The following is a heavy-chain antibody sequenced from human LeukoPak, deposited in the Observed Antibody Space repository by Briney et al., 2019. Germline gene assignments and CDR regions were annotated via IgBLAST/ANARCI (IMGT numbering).Heavy chain of an antibody. CDR1: GFTFSSYS. V-gene: IGHV3-21*01. Sequence: GGSLRLSCAASGFTFSSYSTNWVRQAPGKGLEWVSSISSSSSYIYYADSVKGRFTISRDNAKNSLYLQMNSLRAEDTAVYYCARVPRGGNYFDYWGQGTLVTVSS. D-gene: IGHD3-16*01. CDR3: ARVPRGGNYFDY. CDR2: ISSSSSYI. J-gene: IGHJ4*02.